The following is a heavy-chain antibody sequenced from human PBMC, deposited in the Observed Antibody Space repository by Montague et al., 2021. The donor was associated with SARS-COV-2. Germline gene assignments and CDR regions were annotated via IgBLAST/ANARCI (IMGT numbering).Heavy chain of an antibody. V-gene: IGHV2-70*11. CDR2: IDWDDDK. CDR3: ARMTVAGIPFDY. D-gene: IGHD6-19*01. J-gene: IGHJ4*02. CDR1: GFSLSTSGMC. Sequence: PALVKPTQTLTLTCTFSGFSLSTSGMCVSWIRQPPGKALEWLARIDWDDDKYYSTPLKTRLTISKDTSKNQVVLTMTNMDPVDTATYYCARMTVAGIPFDYWGQGTLVTVSS.